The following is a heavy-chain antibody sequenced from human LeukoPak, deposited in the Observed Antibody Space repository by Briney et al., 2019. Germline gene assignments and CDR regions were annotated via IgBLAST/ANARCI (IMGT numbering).Heavy chain of an antibody. J-gene: IGHJ4*02. CDR1: GGSISSGDSY. V-gene: IGHV4-30-4*01. Sequence: SETLSLTCNVSGGSISSGDSYWNWIRQPPGKGLVWIGYIYNSGSTYYNPSLKSRVTISVDTSKNQVSLKLSSVTAADTAVYYCAKENAGDYIDSWGQGTLVTVSS. CDR2: IYNSGST. CDR3: AKENAGDYIDS.